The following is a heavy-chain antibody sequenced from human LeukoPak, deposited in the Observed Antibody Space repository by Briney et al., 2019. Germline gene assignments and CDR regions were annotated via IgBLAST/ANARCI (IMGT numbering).Heavy chain of an antibody. CDR2: ISSSSTLI. CDR1: GFTFSSYS. Sequence: GGSLRLSCAASGFTFSSYSMNWVRQAPGKGLEWVSSISSSSTLIYYADSVKGRFTISRDNAKNSLYLQMNSLRAEDTAVYYCAPDMRIAATGANFYWGQGTLVSVSS. D-gene: IGHD6-13*01. J-gene: IGHJ4*02. CDR3: APDMRIAATGANFY. V-gene: IGHV3-21*01.